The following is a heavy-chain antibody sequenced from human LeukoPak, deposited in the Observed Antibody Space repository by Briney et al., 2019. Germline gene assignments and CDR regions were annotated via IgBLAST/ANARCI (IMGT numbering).Heavy chain of an antibody. Sequence: GGSLRLSCAASGFISSSYWMHWDRQPPGKGLVYIACINTDGFSTSYADSVKGRFTISRDNAKNTLYLQMNSLRAEDTAVYYCARSRTYGDYGRGLDYWGQGTLVTVSS. CDR1: GFISSSYW. CDR2: INTDGFST. J-gene: IGHJ4*02. D-gene: IGHD4-17*01. CDR3: ARSRTYGDYGRGLDY. V-gene: IGHV3-74*01.